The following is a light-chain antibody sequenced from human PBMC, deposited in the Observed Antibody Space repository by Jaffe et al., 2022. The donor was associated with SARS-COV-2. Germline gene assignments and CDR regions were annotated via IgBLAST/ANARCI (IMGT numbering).Light chain of an antibody. CDR1: QSFSSW. J-gene: IGKJ4*01. Sequence: DIQMTQSPSTLSASVGDRVTITCRASQSFSSWLAWYQQKPGKAPKLLIYQTSRLDSGVPSRFSGSGSGTEFTLTISSLQPDDFATYYCQQYHDYPLTFGGGTKVEVK. CDR2: QTS. V-gene: IGKV1-5*03. CDR3: QQYHDYPLT.